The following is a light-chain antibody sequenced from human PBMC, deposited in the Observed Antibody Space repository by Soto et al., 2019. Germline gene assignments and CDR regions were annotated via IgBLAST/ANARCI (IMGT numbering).Light chain of an antibody. CDR3: QQYNNWPIT. Sequence: EIVLTQSPGTLSLSPGERATLPCRASQSVKSSYLAWYQHKPGQAPRLLIYGASSRATGIPDRFSGSGSGTKFTLSISSLQSEDFAVYYCQQYNNWPITFGQGTRLEIK. CDR1: QSVKSSY. J-gene: IGKJ5*01. CDR2: GAS. V-gene: IGKV3-20*01.